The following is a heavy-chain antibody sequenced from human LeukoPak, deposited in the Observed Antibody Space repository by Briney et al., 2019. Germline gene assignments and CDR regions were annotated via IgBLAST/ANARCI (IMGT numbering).Heavy chain of an antibody. J-gene: IGHJ4*02. CDR2: IRYDGSNK. CDR3: ARDYYGSGRHFDY. CDR1: GFTFSTYG. Sequence: PGGSLRLSCAASGFTFSTYGMHWVRQAPGKGLEWVAFIRYDGSNKYYADSVKGRFTISRDNSKNTLYLQMNSLRAEDTAVYYCARDYYGSGRHFDYWGQGTLVTVSS. D-gene: IGHD3-10*01. V-gene: IGHV3-30*02.